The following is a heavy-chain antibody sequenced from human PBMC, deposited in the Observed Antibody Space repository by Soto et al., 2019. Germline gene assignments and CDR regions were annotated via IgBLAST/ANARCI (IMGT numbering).Heavy chain of an antibody. CDR3: ARGTPPQYYDFWSGYSSYYYYGMDV. V-gene: IGHV4-34*01. CDR2: INHSGST. J-gene: IGHJ6*02. Sequence: ETLSLTCSVYFGSFSVYYWSCIRQPPGKGLEWIGEINHSGSTNYNPSLKSRVTISVDTSKNQFSLKLSSVTAADTAVYYCARGTPPQYYDFWSGYSSYYYYGMDVWGQGTTVTVSS. CDR1: FGSFSVYY. D-gene: IGHD3-3*01.